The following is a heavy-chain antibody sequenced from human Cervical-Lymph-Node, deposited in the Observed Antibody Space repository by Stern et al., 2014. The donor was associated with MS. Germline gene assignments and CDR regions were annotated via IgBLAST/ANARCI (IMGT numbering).Heavy chain of an antibody. J-gene: IGHJ4*02. CDR2: IYWNDDK. D-gene: IGHD2/OR15-2a*01. CDR1: GFSLGTSGVG. V-gene: IGHV2-5*01. Sequence: ESGPTLVKPTQTLTLTCTFSGFSLGTSGVGVGWIRQPPGKALEWLALIYWNDDKFYSPSMRSRLTITKDTSKNQVVLTMTTMDPVDTATYYCAHHVWVSNREIVYFDYWGQGALVTVS. CDR3: AHHVWVSNREIVYFDY.